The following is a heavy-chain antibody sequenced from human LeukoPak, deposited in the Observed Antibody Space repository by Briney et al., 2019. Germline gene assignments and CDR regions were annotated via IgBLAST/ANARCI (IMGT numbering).Heavy chain of an antibody. V-gene: IGHV3-15*01. J-gene: IGHJ6*04. CDR2: IKSKTDGGTT. D-gene: IGHD2-2*01. Sequence: GGSLRLSCAASGFTFSNAWMSWVRQAPGKGLEWVGRIKSKTDGGTTDYAAPVKGRFTISRDDSKNTLYLQMNSLKTEDTAVYYCTTRYCSSTSCSEVMDVWGKGTTVTGSS. CDR3: TTRYCSSTSCSEVMDV. CDR1: GFTFSNAW.